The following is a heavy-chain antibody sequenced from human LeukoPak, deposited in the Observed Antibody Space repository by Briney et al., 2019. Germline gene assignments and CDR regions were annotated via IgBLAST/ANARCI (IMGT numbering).Heavy chain of an antibody. CDR1: GFTFSSYG. CDR2: ISYDGSNK. J-gene: IGHJ4*02. D-gene: IGHD3-16*01. V-gene: IGHV3-30*18. CDR3: AKDPAPYGGHEYYFDY. Sequence: AGGSLRLSCAASGFTFSSYGMHWVRQAPGKGLEWVAVISYDGSNKYYADSVKGRFTISRDNSKNTLYLQMNSLRAEDTAVYYWAKDPAPYGGHEYYFDYWGQGTLVTVSS.